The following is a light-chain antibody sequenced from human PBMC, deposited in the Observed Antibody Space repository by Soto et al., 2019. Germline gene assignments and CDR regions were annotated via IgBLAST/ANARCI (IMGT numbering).Light chain of an antibody. CDR1: QSVSSN. Sequence: EVVLTQSPGTLSLSSGERATLSCRASQSVSSNLAWYQQKPGQAPRLLIYGASTRAAGIPARFSGSGSGTEFTLTISSPQSEDFAVYYCQQYNNWPPLTFGGGTKVDIK. CDR2: GAS. V-gene: IGKV3D-15*01. CDR3: QQYNNWPPLT. J-gene: IGKJ4*01.